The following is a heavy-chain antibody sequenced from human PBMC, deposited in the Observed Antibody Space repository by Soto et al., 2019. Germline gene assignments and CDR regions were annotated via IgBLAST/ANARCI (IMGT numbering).Heavy chain of an antibody. CDR1: GIMSSGYG. CDR2: INPILDST. CDR3: ATMKRARLDS. D-gene: IGHD6-25*01. Sequence: QEQVVQSGPAMKEPGSSVKVSCRASGIMSSGYGFSWVRQAPGQGLEWVGMINPILDSTHYAQNVQGRVSRSVNKSRATAELEVTSLRLEDTAIYFCATMKRARLDSWGRGTVVTVSS. V-gene: IGHV1-69*09. J-gene: IGHJ4*02.